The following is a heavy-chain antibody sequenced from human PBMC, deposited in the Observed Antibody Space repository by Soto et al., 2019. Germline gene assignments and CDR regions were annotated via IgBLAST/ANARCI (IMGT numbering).Heavy chain of an antibody. CDR1: GYTFTSYG. V-gene: IGHV1-18*01. Sequence: ASLKVSCKASGYTFTSYGISWVRQAPRQGREWMGWISAYNGNTNYAQKLQGRVTMTTDTSTSTAYMERRSLRSDDTGVYYCATDPCGDDSSMFDYWGQGTLVTVSS. D-gene: IGHD4-17*01. J-gene: IGHJ4*02. CDR3: ATDPCGDDSSMFDY. CDR2: ISAYNGNT.